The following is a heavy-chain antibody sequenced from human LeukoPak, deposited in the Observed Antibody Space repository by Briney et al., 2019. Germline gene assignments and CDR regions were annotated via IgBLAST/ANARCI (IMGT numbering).Heavy chain of an antibody. D-gene: IGHD6-6*01. CDR2: IYYSGST. Sequence: ASETLSLTCTVSGGSISSSSYYWGWIRQPPGKGLEWIGSIYYSGSTYYNPSLKSRVTISVDTSKNQFSLKLSSVTAADTAVYYCARGRRRIAALLSRADASHNWFDPWGQGTLVTVSS. J-gene: IGHJ5*02. V-gene: IGHV4-39*01. CDR3: ARGRRRIAALLSRADASHNWFDP. CDR1: GGSISSSSYY.